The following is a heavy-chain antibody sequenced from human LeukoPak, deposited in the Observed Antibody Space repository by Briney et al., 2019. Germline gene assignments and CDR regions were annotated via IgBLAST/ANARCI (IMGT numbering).Heavy chain of an antibody. CDR1: GFTFDDYA. J-gene: IGHJ2*01. CDR2: ISWNSGSI. D-gene: IGHD6-13*01. CDR3: AKDRYSSSGYFDL. Sequence: PGGSLRLSCAASGFTFDDYAMHWVRQAPGKGLEWVSGISWNSGSIGYADSVKGRFTISRDNAKNSLYLQMNSLRAEDTALYYCAKDRYSSSGYFDLWARGTLVTVSS. V-gene: IGHV3-9*01.